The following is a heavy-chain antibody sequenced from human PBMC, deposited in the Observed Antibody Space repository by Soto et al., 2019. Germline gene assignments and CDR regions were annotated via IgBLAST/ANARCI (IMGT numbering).Heavy chain of an antibody. CDR2: MNTNTGNT. Sequence: QVLLVQSGADVKKPGASVKVSCKTSGYTFTEFDINWVRQAPGQGLEWMGWMNTNTGNTGYAQKFQGRVTMTRDTSISTAYMERRRLSSEDTDVYYCARVVRFFGGHAGYWGQGTLVTGSS. J-gene: IGHJ4*02. CDR1: GYTFTEFD. V-gene: IGHV1-8*01. CDR3: ARVVRFFGGHAGY. D-gene: IGHD3-3*01.